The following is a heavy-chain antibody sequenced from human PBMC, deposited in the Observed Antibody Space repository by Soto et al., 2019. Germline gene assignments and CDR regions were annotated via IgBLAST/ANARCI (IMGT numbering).Heavy chain of an antibody. V-gene: IGHV4-39*01. Sequence: SETLSLTCTVSGGSISSSSYYWGWIRQPPGKGLEWIGSIYYSGSTYYNPSLKSRVTISVDTSKNQFSLKLSSVTAADTAVYYCAITMITFGGVDYWGQGTLVTVSS. CDR1: GGSISSSSYY. D-gene: IGHD3-16*01. J-gene: IGHJ4*02. CDR3: AITMITFGGVDY. CDR2: IYYSGST.